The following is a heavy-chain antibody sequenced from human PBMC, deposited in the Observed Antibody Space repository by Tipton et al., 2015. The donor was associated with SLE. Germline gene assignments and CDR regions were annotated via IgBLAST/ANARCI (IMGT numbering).Heavy chain of an antibody. Sequence: LRLSCAISGDSVSSNSAAWNWIRQSPSRGLEWLGRTYYRSKWYNDYAVSVKSPITINPDTSKNQFSLQLNSVTPEDTAVYYRAGRCLPPGLSGFVPWGPGTLVPVSS. J-gene: IGHJ5*02. D-gene: IGHD2/OR15-2a*01. CDR3: AGRCLPPGLSGFVP. CDR2: TYYRSKWYN. V-gene: IGHV6-1*01. CDR1: GDSVSSNSAA.